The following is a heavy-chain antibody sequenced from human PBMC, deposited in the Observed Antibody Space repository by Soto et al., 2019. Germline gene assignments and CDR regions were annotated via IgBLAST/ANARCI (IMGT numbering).Heavy chain of an antibody. CDR1: GYSFTSYW. Sequence: EVQLVQSGEEVKKPGESLRISCKGSGYSFTSYWISWVRQMPGKGLEWMGRIDPSDSYTNYSPSFQGHVTISAAKSISTAYLQWISLKASDTAMYYCASIYGSGSYYLDYWGQGTLVTVSS. CDR2: IDPSDSYT. V-gene: IGHV5-10-1*01. J-gene: IGHJ4*02. D-gene: IGHD3-10*01. CDR3: ASIYGSGSYYLDY.